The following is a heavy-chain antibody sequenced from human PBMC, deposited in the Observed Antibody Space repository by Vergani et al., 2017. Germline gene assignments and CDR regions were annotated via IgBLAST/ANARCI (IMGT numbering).Heavy chain of an antibody. V-gene: IGHV3-23*01. CDR2: ISGSGGST. Sequence: EVQLLESGGGLVQPGGSLRLSCAASGFTFSSYAMSWVRQAPGRGREWVSAISGSGGSTYYADSVKGRFTISRGKSKNTRYLQMNSLRAEDTAVYYWPKDRYYDSIRCVDYWGQGTLVTVSS. CDR1: GFTFSSYA. D-gene: IGHD3-22*01. J-gene: IGHJ4*02. CDR3: PKDRYYDSIRCVDY.